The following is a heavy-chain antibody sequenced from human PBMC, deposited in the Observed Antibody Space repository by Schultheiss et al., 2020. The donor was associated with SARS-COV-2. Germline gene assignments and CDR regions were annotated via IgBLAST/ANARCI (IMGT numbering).Heavy chain of an antibody. D-gene: IGHD1/OR15-1a*01. Sequence: GGSLRLSCAASGFTVSSNYMTWVRQAAGKGLEWVSAISGSGGSTYYADSVKGRFTISRDNSKNTLYLQMNSLRAEDTAVYYCAREGQFVEEHGAFDIWGQGTMVTVSS. CDR2: ISGSGGST. CDR1: GFTVSSNY. J-gene: IGHJ3*02. CDR3: AREGQFVEEHGAFDI. V-gene: IGHV3-23*01.